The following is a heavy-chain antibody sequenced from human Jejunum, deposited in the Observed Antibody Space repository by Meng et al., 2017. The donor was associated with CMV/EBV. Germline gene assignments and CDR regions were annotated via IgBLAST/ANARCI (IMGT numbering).Heavy chain of an antibody. CDR2: INTNTGNP. J-gene: IGHJ4*02. CDR1: GYTFTSYA. D-gene: IGHD2-15*01. Sequence: GQLVQVGVELKKPGAQVKVSCKASGYTFTSYAMNWVRQAPGQGLEWMGWINTNTGNPTYAQGFTGRFVFSLDTSVSTAYLQISSLKAADTAVYYCARLYCSGGSCYTIDYWGQGTLVTVSS. CDR3: ARLYCSGGSCYTIDY. V-gene: IGHV7-4-1*02.